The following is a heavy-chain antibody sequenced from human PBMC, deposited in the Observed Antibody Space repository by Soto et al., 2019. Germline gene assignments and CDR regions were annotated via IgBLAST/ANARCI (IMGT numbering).Heavy chain of an antibody. J-gene: IGHJ4*02. CDR2: ISGSGAVT. CDR3: ARGDR. V-gene: IGHV3-48*02. CDR1: GFTFSDFT. Sequence: EVQLVESGGGLVQPGGSLRLSCAASGFTFSDFTLNWVRQAPGKGLEWVSYISGSGAVTHYTDSVRGRFTISRDNARNALYLQMNSLRDEDTAVYFCARGDRWGQGTLVTISS. D-gene: IGHD3-22*01.